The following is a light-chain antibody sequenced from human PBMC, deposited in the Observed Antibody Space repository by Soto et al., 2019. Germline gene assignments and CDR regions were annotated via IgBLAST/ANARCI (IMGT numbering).Light chain of an antibody. CDR1: QSVSSSY. CDR2: GAS. Sequence: EIVLTQSPGTLSLSPGERATLSCRASQSVSSSYLAWYQQKPGQAPRLLIYGASSRATGIPDRFSGSGSGTDFTLNISRLEPEDLAVYYCQQYGSSPSWTFGQGTKVEIK. V-gene: IGKV3-20*01. CDR3: QQYGSSPSWT. J-gene: IGKJ1*01.